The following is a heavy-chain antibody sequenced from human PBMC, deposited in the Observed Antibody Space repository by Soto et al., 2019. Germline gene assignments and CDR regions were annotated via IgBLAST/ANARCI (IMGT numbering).Heavy chain of an antibody. CDR1: GCTLSSYG. V-gene: IGHV3-33*01. J-gene: IGHJ3*02. D-gene: IGHD2-15*01. CDR2: IWYDGSNK. Sequence: QVQLGESGGGVVQPGRSLRLSCAASGCTLSSYGMHWVRQAPGKGLEWVAVIWYDGSNKYYADSVKGRFTISRDNSKNTLYLQMNSLRAEDTAVYYCARDSVVVVVAATEADAFDIWGQGTMVTVSS. CDR3: ARDSVVVVVAATEADAFDI.